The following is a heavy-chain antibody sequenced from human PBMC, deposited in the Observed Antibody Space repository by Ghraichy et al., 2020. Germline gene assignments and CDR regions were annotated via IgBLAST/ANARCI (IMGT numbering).Heavy chain of an antibody. CDR3: ARDASIAVAGDFDY. CDR2: TYYRSKWYN. D-gene: IGHD6-19*01. Sequence: SETLSLTCAISGDSVSSYSAAWNWIRQSTSRGLEWLGRTYYRSKWYNDYAVSVKSRITINPDTSKNQFSLQLNSVTPEDTAVYYCARDASIAVAGDFDYWGQGTLVTISS. V-gene: IGHV6-1*01. J-gene: IGHJ4*02. CDR1: GDSVSSYSAA.